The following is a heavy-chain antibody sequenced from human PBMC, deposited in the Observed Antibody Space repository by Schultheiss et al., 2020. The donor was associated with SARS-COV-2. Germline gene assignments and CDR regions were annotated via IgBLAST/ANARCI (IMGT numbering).Heavy chain of an antibody. Sequence: SQTLSLTCTVSGGSTSSYYWSWIRQPPGKGLEWIGYIYYSGSTNYNPSLKSRVTISVDTSKNQFSLKLSSVTAADTAVYYCARGGRAVVIAIRRVGLWFDPWGQGTLVTVSS. CDR2: IYYSGST. J-gene: IGHJ5*02. D-gene: IGHD2-21*01. CDR1: GGSTSSYY. CDR3: ARGGRAVVIAIRRVGLWFDP. V-gene: IGHV4-59*12.